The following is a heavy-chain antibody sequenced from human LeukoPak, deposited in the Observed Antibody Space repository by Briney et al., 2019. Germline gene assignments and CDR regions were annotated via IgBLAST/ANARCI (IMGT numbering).Heavy chain of an antibody. D-gene: IGHD6-19*01. Sequence: SETLSLTCTVSGGYITSYFWSWIRQPPGKGLEWIGYIYYSGSSNYNPSLKSRVTISVDTSKNQFSLKLSSVTAADTAVYYCARDPGNSGWPWSWFDPWGQGTLVTVSS. J-gene: IGHJ5*02. CDR1: GGYITSYF. CDR3: ARDPGNSGWPWSWFDP. CDR2: IYYSGSS. V-gene: IGHV4-59*01.